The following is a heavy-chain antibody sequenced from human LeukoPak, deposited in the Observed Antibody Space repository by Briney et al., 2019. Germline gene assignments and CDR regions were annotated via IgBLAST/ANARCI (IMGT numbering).Heavy chain of an antibody. CDR3: ASLGTLVP. J-gene: IGHJ5*02. CDR2: INTDGSIT. CDR1: GFTFSNHW. D-gene: IGHD3-9*01. Sequence: GGSLRLSCEASGFTFSNHWMHWVRQVPGKGLVWVSRINTDGSITTYADSVKGRFTISRDNAKNTLYLQMNSLRDEDTAVYYCASLGTLVPWGQGTLVTVSS. V-gene: IGHV3-74*03.